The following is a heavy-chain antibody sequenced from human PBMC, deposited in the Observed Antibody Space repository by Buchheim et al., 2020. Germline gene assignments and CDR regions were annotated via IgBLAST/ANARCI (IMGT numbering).Heavy chain of an antibody. Sequence: QVQLQESGPGLVKPSETLSLTCTVSGGSISSYYWSWIRQPPGKGLEWIGYIYYSGSTNYNPSIKSRVTISVDTSKNQFSLKLSSVTAADTAVYYCARERRGVDTAMVTPYYFDYWGQGTL. CDR3: ARERRGVDTAMVTPYYFDY. J-gene: IGHJ4*02. CDR1: GGSISSYY. CDR2: IYYSGST. D-gene: IGHD5-18*01. V-gene: IGHV4-59*01.